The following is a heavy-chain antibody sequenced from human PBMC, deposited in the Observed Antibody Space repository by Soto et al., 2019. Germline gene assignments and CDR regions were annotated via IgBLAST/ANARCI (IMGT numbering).Heavy chain of an antibody. J-gene: IGHJ6*02. CDR3: XXXXXXXXKXV. CDR1: GFTFSDHY. CDR2: IRNKVNSYTT. V-gene: IGHV3-72*01. Sequence: EVQLVESGGGLVQPGGSLRLSCAASGFTFSDHYMDWVRQAPGKGLEWVGRIRNKVNSYTTEYAASVKGRFTISRDDSKNSLYXXXXXXXXXXXXXXXXXXXXXXXXKXVWGQGTTVX.